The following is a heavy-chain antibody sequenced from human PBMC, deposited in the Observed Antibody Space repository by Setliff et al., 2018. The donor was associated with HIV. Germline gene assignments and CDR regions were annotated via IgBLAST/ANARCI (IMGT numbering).Heavy chain of an antibody. CDR3: ARAEGDAYNSLPYFDS. V-gene: IGHV4-34*01. D-gene: IGHD1-1*01. CDR1: GESFSGFY. J-gene: IGHJ4*02. CDR2: INHSGRT. Sequence: PSETLSLTCAVYGESFSGFYWTWIRQPPGKGLEWIGDINHSGRTNYNPSLKSRVTISVDTSKNQFSLHLTSVTAADTAVYYCARAEGDAYNSLPYFDSWGPGALVTVSS.